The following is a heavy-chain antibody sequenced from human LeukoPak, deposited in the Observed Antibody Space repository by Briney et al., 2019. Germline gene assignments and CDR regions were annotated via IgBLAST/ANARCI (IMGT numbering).Heavy chain of an antibody. V-gene: IGHV4-39*01. CDR3: ARLMTTVTTEHFDY. Sequence: PSETLSLTCTVSGGSISSSSYYWGWIRQPPGKGLEWIGSIYYSGSTYYNPSLKSRVTISVDTSKNQFSLKLSSVTAADTAVYYCARLMTTVTTEHFDYWGQGTLVTVSS. CDR1: GGSISSSSYY. J-gene: IGHJ4*02. D-gene: IGHD4-11*01. CDR2: IYYSGST.